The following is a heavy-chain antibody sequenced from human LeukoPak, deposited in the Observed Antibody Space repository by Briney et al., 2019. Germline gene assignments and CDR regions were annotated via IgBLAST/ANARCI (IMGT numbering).Heavy chain of an antibody. V-gene: IGHV1-2*02. J-gene: IGHJ4*02. CDR1: GYTLIDYY. CDR3: STEDKYCTTPNCGAY. Sequence: ASVKVSCKACGYTLIDYYIHWVRQAPGQDLEWMGFIIPHSGGTTYEQRFQGRVTMTRDMSIGTFYMELSSLRSDDTAVYYCSTEDKYCTTPNCGAYWGQGTLVTVSS. CDR2: IIPHSGGT. D-gene: IGHD2-8*01.